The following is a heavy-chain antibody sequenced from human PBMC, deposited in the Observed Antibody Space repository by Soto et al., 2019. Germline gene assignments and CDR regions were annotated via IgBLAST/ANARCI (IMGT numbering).Heavy chain of an antibody. J-gene: IGHJ4*02. V-gene: IGHV3-7*01. CDR1: GFSFGNYW. D-gene: IGHD1-1*01. CDR2: IKHDGSEK. Sequence: GGSLRLSCAASGFSFGNYWMSWVRQVPGKGLEWVAIIKHDGSEKYYLDSVRGRFTISRDNAKNSLYLQMSALRAEDAALYYCARPLTTGWELLINVYWGQGTLVTVSS. CDR3: ARPLTTGWELLINVY.